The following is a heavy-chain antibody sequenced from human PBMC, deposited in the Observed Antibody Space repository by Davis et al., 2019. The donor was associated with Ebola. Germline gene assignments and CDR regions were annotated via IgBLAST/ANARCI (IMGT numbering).Heavy chain of an antibody. V-gene: IGHV3-7*03. CDR3: ATGGMDV. CDR1: GFTYSRYG. CDR2: IKQDGSNK. J-gene: IGHJ6*02. Sequence: LNLSCAAPGFTYSRYGMRCVRQAPGKGLEWVANIKQDGSNKYYADSVKGRFTISRDNSKNTLYLQMNSLRAEDTAVYYCATGGMDVWGQGTTVTVSS.